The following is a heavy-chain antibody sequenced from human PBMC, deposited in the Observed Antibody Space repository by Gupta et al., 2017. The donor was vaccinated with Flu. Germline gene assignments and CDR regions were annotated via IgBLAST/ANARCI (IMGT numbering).Heavy chain of an antibody. V-gene: IGHV4-4*02. D-gene: IGHD6-6*01. Sequence: QVQLQESGPGLVKPSGTLSLTCAVSGGSISSSNWWSWVRQPPGKGLEWIGEIYHSGSTNYNPYRKSRVTISVDKSKNQCALKLSSVTAADTAVYYCARERAAARRHYYGMDVGGQGTTVTVSS. J-gene: IGHJ6*02. CDR2: IYHSGST. CDR3: ARERAAARRHYYGMDV. CDR1: GGSISSSNW.